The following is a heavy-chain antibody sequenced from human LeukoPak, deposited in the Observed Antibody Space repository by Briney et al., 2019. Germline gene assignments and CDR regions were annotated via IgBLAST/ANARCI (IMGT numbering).Heavy chain of an antibody. J-gene: IGHJ3*02. CDR3: ARALQWLVRGAFDT. Sequence: PSETLSLTCAVYGGSFSGYYWSWIRQPPGKGLEWIGEINHSGSTNYNPSLKSRVTISVDTSKNQFSLKLSSVTAADTAVYYCARALQWLVRGAFDTWGQGTMVTVSS. CDR1: GGSFSGYY. D-gene: IGHD6-19*01. CDR2: INHSGST. V-gene: IGHV4-34*01.